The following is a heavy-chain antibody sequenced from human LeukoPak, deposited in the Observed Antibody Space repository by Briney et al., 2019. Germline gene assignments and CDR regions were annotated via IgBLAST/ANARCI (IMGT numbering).Heavy chain of an antibody. CDR3: ARGGWELLRTSFDY. J-gene: IGHJ4*02. CDR1: EYTFTGHY. V-gene: IGHV1-2*02. CDR2: IKPNSGGT. D-gene: IGHD1-26*01. Sequence: GASVKVSCKASEYTFTGHYMHWVRQAPGQGLEWMGWIKPNSGGTSHAQKFQGRVTMTRDTSISTAYMELRRLTSDDTAVYYCARGGWELLRTSFDYWGQGTLVTVSS.